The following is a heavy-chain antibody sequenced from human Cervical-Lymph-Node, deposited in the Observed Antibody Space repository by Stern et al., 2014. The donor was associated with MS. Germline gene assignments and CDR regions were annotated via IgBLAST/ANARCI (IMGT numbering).Heavy chain of an antibody. Sequence: QLVQSGTEVKKPGASVKVSCKASGDTFGTYGVNWVRQAPGQRLEWLGWISGYKGNKNYAQRRQGRVTLTTDTSTTTAYMELRSLRSDDTAVYYCAIMGTNGIDVWGQGTTVTVSS. CDR3: AIMGTNGIDV. CDR1: GDTFGTYG. J-gene: IGHJ6*02. CDR2: ISGYKGNK. V-gene: IGHV1-18*01. D-gene: IGHD5-18*01.